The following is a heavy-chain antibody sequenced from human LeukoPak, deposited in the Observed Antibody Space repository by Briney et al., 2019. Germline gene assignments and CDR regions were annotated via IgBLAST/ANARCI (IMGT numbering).Heavy chain of an antibody. Sequence: AGGSLRLSCAASGFTVSSKYMIWVRQAPGKGLEWVSLVNTGGSTYYADSVEGRFTISRDNSKNTLYLQMNSLRAEDTAVYYCATDSSSRPEDYWGQGTRVTVSS. CDR1: GFTVSSKY. J-gene: IGHJ4*02. D-gene: IGHD6-6*01. V-gene: IGHV3-66*01. CDR3: ATDSSSRPEDY. CDR2: VNTGGST.